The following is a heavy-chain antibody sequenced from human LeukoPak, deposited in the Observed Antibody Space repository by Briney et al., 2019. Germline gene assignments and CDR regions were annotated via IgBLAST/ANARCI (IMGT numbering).Heavy chain of an antibody. V-gene: IGHV1-69*04. D-gene: IGHD3-22*01. CDR2: IIPILGIA. CDR1: GVTFSTYV. J-gene: IGHJ4*02. Sequence: SVKVSCKASGVTFSTYVLSWVRQAPGQGLEWMGRIIPILGIANYAQKFQGRVTITADKSTSIAYMELSSLRSEDTAVYYCARVDSSGYSEDDYWGQGTLVTVSS. CDR3: ARVDSSGYSEDDY.